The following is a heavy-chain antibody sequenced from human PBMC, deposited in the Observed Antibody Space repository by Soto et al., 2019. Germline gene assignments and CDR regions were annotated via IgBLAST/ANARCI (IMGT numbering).Heavy chain of an antibody. D-gene: IGHD4-17*01. CDR2: IHYNGMT. Sequence: QVQLQESGPGRVKPSGTLSLTCAVSGGSISSNNWWSWVRQAPGKGLEWIGEIHYNGMTSYNPSRKRRITISVDKSNNQFSLKLKSVTAADTAVYYCATLGVTVTLPDCWGQGTLVTVSS. V-gene: IGHV4-4*02. J-gene: IGHJ4*02. CDR1: GGSISSNNW. CDR3: ATLGVTVTLPDC.